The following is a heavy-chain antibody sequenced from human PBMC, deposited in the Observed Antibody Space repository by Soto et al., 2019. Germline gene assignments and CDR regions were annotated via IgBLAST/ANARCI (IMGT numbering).Heavy chain of an antibody. D-gene: IGHD5-18*01. Sequence: PSETLSLTCAVYGGSFSGYYWSWIRQPPGKGLEWIGEINHSGSTNYNPSLKSRVTISVDTSKNQFSLKLSSVTAADTAVYYCARKHTAMVNLNYYYYMEVWGKGTTVTVSS. CDR3: ARKHTAMVNLNYYYYMEV. V-gene: IGHV4-34*01. CDR2: INHSGST. J-gene: IGHJ6*03. CDR1: GGSFSGYY.